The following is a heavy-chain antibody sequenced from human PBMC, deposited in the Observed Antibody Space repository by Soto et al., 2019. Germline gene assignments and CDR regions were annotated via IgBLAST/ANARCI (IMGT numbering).Heavy chain of an antibody. J-gene: IGHJ4*02. D-gene: IGHD4-4*01. V-gene: IGHV3-23*01. CDR1: GFTFSSYA. CDR2: ISGSGGST. CDR3: ATYSNFDY. Sequence: LSLTCAASGFTFSSYAMSWVRQAPGKGLEWVSAISGSGGSTYYADSVKGRFTISRDNSKNTLYLQMNSLRAEDTAVYYCATYSNFDYWGQGTLVTVSS.